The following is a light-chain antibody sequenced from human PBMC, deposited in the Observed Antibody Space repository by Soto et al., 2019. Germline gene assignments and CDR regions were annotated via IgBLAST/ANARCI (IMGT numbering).Light chain of an antibody. CDR3: MQALETPYT. V-gene: IGKV2-28*01. Sequence: EIVMTQSPPSLTVTPGEPASISCRSSQRLLHSNGNTFLDWYLQKPGQSPQLLIYLGSNRASGVPDRGSGSEACTNFTLKISRVEAEDVGVYYCMQALETPYTFGQGTKLEIK. CDR2: LGS. CDR1: QRLLHSNGNTF. J-gene: IGKJ2*01.